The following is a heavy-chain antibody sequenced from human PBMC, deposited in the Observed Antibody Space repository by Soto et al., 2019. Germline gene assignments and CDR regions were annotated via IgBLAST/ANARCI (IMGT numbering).Heavy chain of an antibody. CDR3: ARDRGVAPPVAGNTHYYYYMDV. CDR2: ISAYNGNT. CDR1: GYSFTNYG. D-gene: IGHD6-19*01. J-gene: IGHJ6*03. V-gene: IGHV1-18*01. Sequence: QDQLVQSGVEVKKPGASVKVSCKASGYSFTNYGITWVRQAPGQGFEWMGWISAYNGNTNYAQKFQGRVTMTTDASTRPAYLEVRGLRADDPAVYYCARDRGVAPPVAGNTHYYYYMDVWGKGTTVTVSS.